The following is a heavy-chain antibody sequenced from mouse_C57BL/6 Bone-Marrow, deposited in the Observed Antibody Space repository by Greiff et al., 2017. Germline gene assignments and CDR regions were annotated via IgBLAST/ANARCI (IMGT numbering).Heavy chain of an antibody. J-gene: IGHJ3*01. CDR2: IYPGDGDT. CDR1: GYAFSSSW. D-gene: IGHD2-3*01. CDR3: ARDGWAWFAY. Sequence: VKLQQSGPELVKPGASVKISCKASGYAFSSSWMHWVKQRPGKGLEWIGRIYPGDGDTNYNGKFKGKATLTVDKSSSTAYMQLIILTSEDSAVYFCARDGWAWFAYWGQETLVTVAA. V-gene: IGHV1-82*01.